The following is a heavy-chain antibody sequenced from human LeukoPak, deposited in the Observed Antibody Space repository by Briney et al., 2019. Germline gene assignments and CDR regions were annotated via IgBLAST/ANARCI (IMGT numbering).Heavy chain of an antibody. Sequence: GGSLRLSCAASGFTFSRYEMNWVRQAPGKGLEWISYISASGTITHYADSVKDRFTISRDNAKNSLYLQMNSLRAEDTAVYYCARDLYGGYVGYYYYYMDVWGKGTTVTVSS. CDR3: ARDLYGGYVGYYYYYMDV. J-gene: IGHJ6*03. V-gene: IGHV3-48*03. CDR2: ISASGTIT. D-gene: IGHD4-17*01. CDR1: GFTFSRYE.